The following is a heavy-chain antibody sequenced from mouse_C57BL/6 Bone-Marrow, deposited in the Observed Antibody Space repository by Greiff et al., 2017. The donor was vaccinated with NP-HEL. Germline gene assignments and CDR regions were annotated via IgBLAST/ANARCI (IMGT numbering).Heavy chain of an antibody. V-gene: IGHV1-50*01. CDR2: IDPSDSYT. CDR1: GYTFTSYW. J-gene: IGHJ2*01. CDR3: ASRYFDY. Sequence: VQLQQPGAELVKPGASVKLSCKASGYTFTSYWMQWVKQRPGQGLEWIGEIDPSDSYTNYNQKFKGKATLTVDTSSSTAYMPLSSLTSEDSAVYYCASRYFDYWGQGTTLTVSS.